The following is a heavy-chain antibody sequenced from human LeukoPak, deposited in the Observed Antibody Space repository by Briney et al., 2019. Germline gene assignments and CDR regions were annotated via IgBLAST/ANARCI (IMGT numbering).Heavy chain of an antibody. D-gene: IGHD6-19*01. CDR1: GFTFDNYA. CDR3: SKVRGTYSSGYFFDY. V-gene: IGHV3-9*01. Sequence: GGSLRLSCAASGFTFDNYAMHWVRQAPGKGLEWLSIISWNSGYIGYADYVKGRFTISRDNAKKSLDLQLNSLRAEHTAFYYRSKVRGTYSSGYFFDYWGPGTLVTVSP. CDR2: ISWNSGYI. J-gene: IGHJ4*02.